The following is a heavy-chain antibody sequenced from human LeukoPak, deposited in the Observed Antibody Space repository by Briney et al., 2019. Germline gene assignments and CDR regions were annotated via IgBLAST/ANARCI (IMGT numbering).Heavy chain of an antibody. D-gene: IGHD5-18*01. Sequence: KPSETLSLTCTVSGGSISSYYWSWIRQPAGKGLEWIGRIYTSGSTNYNPSLKSRVTMSVDTSKNQFSLKLGSVTAADTAVYYCARVGQLWLREYYFDYWGQGTLVTVSS. CDR1: GGSISSYY. V-gene: IGHV4-4*07. CDR3: ARVGQLWLREYYFDY. J-gene: IGHJ4*02. CDR2: IYTSGST.